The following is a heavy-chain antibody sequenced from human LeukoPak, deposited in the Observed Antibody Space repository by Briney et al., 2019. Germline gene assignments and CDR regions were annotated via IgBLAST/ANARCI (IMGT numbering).Heavy chain of an antibody. Sequence: PSETLSLTCTVSGYSISSGYYWGWIRQPPGKGLEWIGSIYHSGSTYYNPSLKSRVTISVDTSKNQFSLKLSSVTAADTAVYYCARSSQWLVVDYWGQGTLVTVSS. CDR3: ARSSQWLVVDY. CDR1: GYSISSGYY. J-gene: IGHJ4*02. V-gene: IGHV4-38-2*02. D-gene: IGHD6-19*01. CDR2: IYHSGST.